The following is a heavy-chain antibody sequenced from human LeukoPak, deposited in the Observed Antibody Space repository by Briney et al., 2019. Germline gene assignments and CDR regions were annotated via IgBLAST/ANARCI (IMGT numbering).Heavy chain of an antibody. J-gene: IGHJ3*02. Sequence: PGGSLRLSCAASGFTFISYGMHWVRQAPGKGLEWVAFIRYDGSNKYYADSVKGRFTISRDNSKNTLYLQMNSLRAEDTAVYYCAKGYYDILTGYYTDAFDTWGQGTMVTVSS. CDR3: AKGYYDILTGYYTDAFDT. CDR2: IRYDGSNK. D-gene: IGHD3-9*01. V-gene: IGHV3-30*02. CDR1: GFTFISYG.